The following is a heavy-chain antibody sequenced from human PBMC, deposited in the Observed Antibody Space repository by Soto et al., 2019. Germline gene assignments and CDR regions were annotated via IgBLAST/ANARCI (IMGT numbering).Heavy chain of an antibody. J-gene: IGHJ6*02. D-gene: IGHD4-17*01. CDR2: IYHSGST. CDR3: ARGSSGSTTGGAYYYYGMDV. CDR1: GGSISSSNW. V-gene: IGHV4-4*02. Sequence: SETLSLTCAVSGGSISSSNWWSWVRQPPGKGLEWIGEIYHSGSTNYNPSLKSRGTISVDKSKNQFSLKLSSVTAADTAGYYCARGSSGSTTGGAYYYYGMDVWGQGTTVTVSS.